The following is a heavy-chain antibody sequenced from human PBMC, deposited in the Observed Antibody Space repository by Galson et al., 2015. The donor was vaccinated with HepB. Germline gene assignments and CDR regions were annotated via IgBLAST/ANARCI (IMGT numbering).Heavy chain of an antibody. Sequence: SLRLSCAASGFTFSSYGMHWVRQAPGKGPEWVAVIWYDGSNEDYVDSVKGRFTISRDNSKNTLYLQMNSLRAEDTAVYYCAKGYCSGGSCSLPDYWGQGTLVTVSS. V-gene: IGHV3-33*06. D-gene: IGHD2-15*01. J-gene: IGHJ4*02. CDR1: GFTFSSYG. CDR3: AKGYCSGGSCSLPDY. CDR2: IWYDGSNE.